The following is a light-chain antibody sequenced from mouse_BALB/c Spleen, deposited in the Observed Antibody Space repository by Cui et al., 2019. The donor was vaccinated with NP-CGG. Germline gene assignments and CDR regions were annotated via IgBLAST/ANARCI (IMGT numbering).Light chain of an antibody. CDR3: ALWYSNHWV. CDR1: TGDDTTRNY. J-gene: IGLJ1*01. Sequence: QAVVTQESAHTTSPGETVTHTRRPSTGDDTTRNYANWVQEKPDHLFTGLIGGTNNRAPGVPARFSGSLIGDKAALTITEAQTEDEAIYFCALWYSNHWVFGGGTKLTVL. CDR2: GTN. V-gene: IGLV1*01.